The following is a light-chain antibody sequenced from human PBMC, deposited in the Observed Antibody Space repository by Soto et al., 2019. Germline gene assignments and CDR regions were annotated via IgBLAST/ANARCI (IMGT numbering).Light chain of an antibody. CDR3: QQYNNWPDGLMYT. V-gene: IGKV3-15*01. CDR1: QSVSSN. Sequence: EIVMTQSPATLSVSPEERATLSCRASQSVSSNLAWYQQKPGQAPRLLIYGASTRATGIPARFSGSGSGTEFTLTISSLQSEDFAVYYCQQYNNWPDGLMYTFGQGTKLEIK. J-gene: IGKJ2*01. CDR2: GAS.